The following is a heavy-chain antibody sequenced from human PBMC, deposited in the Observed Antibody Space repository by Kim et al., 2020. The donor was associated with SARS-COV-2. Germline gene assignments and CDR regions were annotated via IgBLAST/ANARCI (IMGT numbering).Heavy chain of an antibody. CDR2: IYYSGST. CDR3: ARHLDSGSYYFGGDAFDI. J-gene: IGHJ3*02. V-gene: IGHV4-59*08. CDR1: GGSISSYY. D-gene: IGHD1-26*01. Sequence: SETLSLTCTVSGGSISSYYWSWIRQPPGKGLEWIGYIYYSGSTNYNPSLKSRVTISVDTSKNQFSLKLSSVTAADTAVYYCARHLDSGSYYFGGDAFDIWGQGTMVTVSS.